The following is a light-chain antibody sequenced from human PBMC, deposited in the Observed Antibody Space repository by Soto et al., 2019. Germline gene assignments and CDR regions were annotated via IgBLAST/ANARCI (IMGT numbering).Light chain of an antibody. CDR3: QQYNSYPLT. CDR1: QSISSW. J-gene: IGKJ4*01. Sequence: DIQMTQSPPTLSASVGDRVIITCRASQSISSWLAWYQQKPGKAPKLIIYRASTLESGVPSRFSGSGSGTEFTLTISSLQPDDFATYYCQQYNSYPLTFGGGTMVEIK. CDR2: RAS. V-gene: IGKV1-5*03.